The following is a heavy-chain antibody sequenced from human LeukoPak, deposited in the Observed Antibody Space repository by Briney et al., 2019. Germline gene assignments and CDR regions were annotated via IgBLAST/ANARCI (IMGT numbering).Heavy chain of an antibody. Sequence: SETLSLTCTVSGGSISRGSYHWSWIRQPAGKGLEWIGRIYTSGSTNYNPSLKSRVTISVNTSKNQFSLKLSSVTAADTAVYYCAWQGTYDSSGDDAFDIWGQGTMVTVSS. J-gene: IGHJ3*02. CDR1: GGSISRGSYH. D-gene: IGHD3-22*01. V-gene: IGHV4-61*02. CDR3: AWQGTYDSSGDDAFDI. CDR2: IYTSGST.